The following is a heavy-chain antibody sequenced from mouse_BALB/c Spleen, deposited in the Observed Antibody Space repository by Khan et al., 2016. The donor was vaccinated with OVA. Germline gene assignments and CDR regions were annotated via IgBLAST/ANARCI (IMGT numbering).Heavy chain of an antibody. D-gene: IGHD3-3*01. CDR2: INTYSGKP. CDR3: ASVGDNGAMDY. V-gene: IGHV9-3-1*01. J-gene: IGHJ4*01. Sequence: QIQLVQSGPELKKPGETVKISCKASGYTFTTTGMHWVQLAPGKGFKWMGWINTYSGKPAYADDFKGRFAFSLEPSASTAYLQINDLKNEDTATWVGASVGDNGAMDYWGQGTSVTVSA. CDR1: GYTFTTTG.